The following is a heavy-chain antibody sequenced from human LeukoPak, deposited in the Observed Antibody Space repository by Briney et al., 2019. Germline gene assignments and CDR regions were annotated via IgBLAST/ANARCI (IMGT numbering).Heavy chain of an antibody. CDR1: GFMFSNYG. Sequence: PGGSLRLSCAASGFMFSNYGMHWVRQAPGKGLEWVAFIRYDGINKYYADSVKGRFTISGDYSKNTLYLQMNSLRAEDTAVYYCARDDGIGGPFDYWGQGTLVTVSS. D-gene: IGHD4-23*01. CDR2: IRYDGINK. J-gene: IGHJ4*02. V-gene: IGHV3-30*02. CDR3: ARDDGIGGPFDY.